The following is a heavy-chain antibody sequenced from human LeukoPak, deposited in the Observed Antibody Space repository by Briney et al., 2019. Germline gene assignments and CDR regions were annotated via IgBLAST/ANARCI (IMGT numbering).Heavy chain of an antibody. J-gene: IGHJ4*02. CDR3: AKEEDFLEVVTPGGHY. D-gene: IGHD4-23*01. CDR1: GFTFSSYA. Sequence: PGGSLRLSCAASGFTFSSYAMSWVRQAPGKGLEWVSAISGSGGSTYYADSVKGRFTISRDNSKNTLYLQMNGLRAEDTAVYYCAKEEDFLEVVTPGGHYWGQGTLVTVSS. CDR2: ISGSGGST. V-gene: IGHV3-23*01.